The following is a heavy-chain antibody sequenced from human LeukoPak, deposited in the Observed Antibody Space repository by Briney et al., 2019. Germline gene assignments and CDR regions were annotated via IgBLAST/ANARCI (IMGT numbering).Heavy chain of an antibody. CDR2: IYYSGST. J-gene: IGHJ4*02. Sequence: SETLSLTCTVSGGSISSYYWSWIRQPPGKGLEWIGYIYYSGSTNYNPSLKSRVTISVDTSKNQFSLKLSSVTAADTAVYYCARGKYYDFWSGSEGGFDYWGQGTLVTVSS. V-gene: IGHV4-59*01. D-gene: IGHD3-3*01. CDR3: ARGKYYDFWSGSEGGFDY. CDR1: GGSISSYY.